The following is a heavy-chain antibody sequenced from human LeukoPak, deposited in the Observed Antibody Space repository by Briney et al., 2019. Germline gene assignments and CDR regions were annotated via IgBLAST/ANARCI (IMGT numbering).Heavy chain of an antibody. CDR1: GFTFSSYA. CDR2: IKSKTDGGTT. CDR3: TTKEESYYDYVWGSYRYTVDYYYYMDV. Sequence: PGGSLRLSCAASGFTFSSYAMSWVRQAPGKGLEWVGRIKSKTDGGTTDYAAPVKGRFTISRDDPKNTLYLQMNSLKTEDTAVYYCTTKEESYYDYVWGSYRYTVDYYYYMDVWGKGTTVTVSS. D-gene: IGHD3-16*02. J-gene: IGHJ6*03. V-gene: IGHV3-15*01.